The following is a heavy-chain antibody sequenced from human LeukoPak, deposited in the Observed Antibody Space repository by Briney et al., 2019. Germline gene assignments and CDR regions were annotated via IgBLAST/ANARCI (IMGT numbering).Heavy chain of an antibody. J-gene: IGHJ4*01. CDR1: GXXFSXXX. D-gene: IGHD2-21*02. CDR2: IWYDASNK. Sequence: LSCAAXGXXFSXXXXXWVXXXXXXXXXXVXXIWYDASNKYYADSVKGRFTTSRDKSKNTLYLQMNSLRAEDTAVYYCARDCGGDXXXRNFXYXG. CDR3: ARDCGGDXXXRNFXY. V-gene: IGHV3-33*01.